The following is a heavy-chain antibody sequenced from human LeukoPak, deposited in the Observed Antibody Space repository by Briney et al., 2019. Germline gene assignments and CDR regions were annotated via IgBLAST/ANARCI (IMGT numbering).Heavy chain of an antibody. D-gene: IGHD2-21*01. J-gene: IGHJ4*02. CDR1: GFSFSTYG. Sequence: GGSLRLSCAASGFSFSTYGMHWVRQAPGKGLEWVAFIRYDGINKFYADSVKGRFTISRDTSKNTLFLEMSSLRAEDMAVYYRAKSHVIASYVGDYWGQGTLVTVSS. V-gene: IGHV3-30*02. CDR2: IRYDGINK. CDR3: AKSHVIASYVGDY.